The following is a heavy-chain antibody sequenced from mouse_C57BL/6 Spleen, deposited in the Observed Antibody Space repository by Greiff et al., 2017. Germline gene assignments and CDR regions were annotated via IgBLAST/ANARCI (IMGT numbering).Heavy chain of an antibody. D-gene: IGHD1-1*01. J-gene: IGHJ2*01. Sequence: EVKLEESGPGLVKPSQSLSLTCSVTGYSITSGYYWNWIRQFPGNKLEWMGYISYDGSNNYNPSLKNRISITRDTSKNQFFLKLNSVTTEDTATYYCARFNYYGRDYWGQGTTLTVSS. CDR1: GYSITSGYY. CDR3: ARFNYYGRDY. CDR2: ISYDGSN. V-gene: IGHV3-6*01.